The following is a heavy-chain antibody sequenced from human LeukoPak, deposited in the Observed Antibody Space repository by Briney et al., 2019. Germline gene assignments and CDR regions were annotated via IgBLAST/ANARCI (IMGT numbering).Heavy chain of an antibody. CDR2: IIPIFGTA. D-gene: IGHD3-22*01. J-gene: IGHJ4*02. CDR3: ARSGFDSSGYYRFDY. CDR1: GGTFGSYA. V-gene: IGHV1-69*06. Sequence: GSSVKVSCKASGGTFGSYAISWVRQAPGQGLEWMGGIIPIFGTANYAQKFQGRVTITADKSTSTAYMELSSLRSEDTAVYYCARSGFDSSGYYRFDYWGQGTLVTVSS.